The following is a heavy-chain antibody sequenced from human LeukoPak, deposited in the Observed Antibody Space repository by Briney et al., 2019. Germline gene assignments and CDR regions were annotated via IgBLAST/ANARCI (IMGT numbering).Heavy chain of an antibody. Sequence: GGSLRLSCAASGFTFRSNTMSWVRQAPGRGLEWVSVISGSGSSTYYADSVKGRFTISREDSKNTLFLLMDSLKTEDTAVYYCTTTWPYRDYPDYWGQGTLVIVSS. V-gene: IGHV3-23*01. CDR3: TTTWPYRDYPDY. CDR1: GFTFRSNT. CDR2: ISGSGSST. J-gene: IGHJ4*02. D-gene: IGHD3-16*01.